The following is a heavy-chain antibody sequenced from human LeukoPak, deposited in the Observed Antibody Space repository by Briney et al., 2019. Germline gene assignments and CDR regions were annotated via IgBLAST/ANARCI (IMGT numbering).Heavy chain of an antibody. D-gene: IGHD6-6*01. J-gene: IGHJ3*01. CDR3: ARSSYSSSSSV. CDR1: GFTFSGFW. V-gene: IGHV3-7*03. CDR2: INSDGSEG. Sequence: GGSLRLSCAVSGFTFSGFWMSWSRQAPGKGLEWVASINSDGSEGYYADVVKGRFTISRDNAKNSLNLQINSLRAEDTAVYYCARSSYSSSSSVWGQGTMVTVSS.